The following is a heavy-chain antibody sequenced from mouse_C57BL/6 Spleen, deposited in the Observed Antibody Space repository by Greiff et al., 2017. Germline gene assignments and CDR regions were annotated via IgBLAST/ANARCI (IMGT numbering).Heavy chain of an antibody. V-gene: IGHV5-4*01. CDR1: GFTFSSYA. CDR2: ISDGGSYT. CDR3: AREDYYGSHYYFDY. D-gene: IGHD1-1*01. J-gene: IGHJ2*01. Sequence: EVKVEESGGGLVKPGGSLKLSCAASGFTFSSYAMSWVRQTPEKRLEWVATISDGGSYTYYPDNVKGRFTISRDNAKNNLYLQMSHLKSEDTAMYYCAREDYYGSHYYFDYWGQGTTLTVSS.